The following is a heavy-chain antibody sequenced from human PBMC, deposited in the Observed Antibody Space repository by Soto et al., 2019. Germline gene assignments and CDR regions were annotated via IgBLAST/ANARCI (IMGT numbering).Heavy chain of an antibody. CDR2: IKDNAQGGTA. Sequence: EVKMVESGGGLVEPGGSLRLSCAASGFAFTDAWMNWVRQAPGKGLEWVGRIKDNAQGGTADYAAPVKGRFIMSRDDSKNTLYLQMYGLQTEDTGIYYCTRRPKLGDAGVRPRDYWGRGTLVAVSS. CDR1: GFAFTDAW. D-gene: IGHD7-27*01. CDR3: TRRPKLGDAGVRPRDY. V-gene: IGHV3-15*07. J-gene: IGHJ4*02.